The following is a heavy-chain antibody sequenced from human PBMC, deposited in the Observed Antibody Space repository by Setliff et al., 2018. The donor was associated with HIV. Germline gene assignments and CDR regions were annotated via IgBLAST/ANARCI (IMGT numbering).Heavy chain of an antibody. CDR2: ISWDGGSS. J-gene: IGHJ6*02. V-gene: IGHV3-43D*03. Sequence: GGSLRLSCAASGFTFDDYAMHWVRQAPGKGLEWVSFISWDGGSSDYADSVKGRFTISRDNAKNSLYLQMNSLRAEDTAVYYCARSVIGYYYYGMDVWGQGTLVTVS. CDR1: GFTFDDYA. D-gene: IGHD3-10*01. CDR3: ARSVIGYYYYGMDV.